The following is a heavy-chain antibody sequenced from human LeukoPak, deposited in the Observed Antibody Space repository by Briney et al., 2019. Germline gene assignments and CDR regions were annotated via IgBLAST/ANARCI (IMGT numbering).Heavy chain of an antibody. CDR3: ARDQVWRDGYLDYYYYYMDV. CDR1: GYTFTGYY. D-gene: IGHD5-24*01. V-gene: IGHV1-2*02. Sequence: GASVKVSCKASGYTFTGYYMHWVRQAPGQGLEWMGWINPNSGGTNYAQKFQGRVTMTRDTSISTAYMELSRLRSDDTAVYYCARDQVWRDGYLDYYYYYMDVWGKGTTVTVSS. CDR2: INPNSGGT. J-gene: IGHJ6*03.